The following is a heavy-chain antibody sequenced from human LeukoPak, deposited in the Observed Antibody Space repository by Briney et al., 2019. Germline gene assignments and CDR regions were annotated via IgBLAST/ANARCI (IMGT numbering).Heavy chain of an antibody. CDR3: ARVEGSSWYRY. D-gene: IGHD6-13*01. CDR1: GGSISSYY. V-gene: IGHV4-59*01. J-gene: IGHJ4*02. CDR2: IYYSGST. Sequence: SETLSLTCTVSGGSISSYYWSWIRQPPGKGLEWIGYIYYSGSTNYNPSLKSRVTISVDTSKNQFSLKLSSVTAADTAVYYCARVEGSSWYRYWGQGTLVTVSS.